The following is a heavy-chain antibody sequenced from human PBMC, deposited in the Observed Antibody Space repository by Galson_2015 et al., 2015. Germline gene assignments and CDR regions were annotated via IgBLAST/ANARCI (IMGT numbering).Heavy chain of an antibody. J-gene: IGHJ4*02. CDR2: ICSGGST. D-gene: IGHD3-3*01. V-gene: IGHV3-53*01. CDR1: GFTVSSNY. Sequence: SLRLSCAASGFTVSSNYMSWVRQAPGKGLEWVSVICSGGSTYYADSVKGRFTISRDNSKNTLYLQMNSLRAEDTAVYYCARDDDFWSGLGYWGQGTLVTVSS. CDR3: ARDDDFWSGLGY.